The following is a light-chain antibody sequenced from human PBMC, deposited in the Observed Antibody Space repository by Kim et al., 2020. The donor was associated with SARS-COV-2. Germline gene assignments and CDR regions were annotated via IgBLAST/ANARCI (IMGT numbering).Light chain of an antibody. CDR3: QQYNDWPQT. CDR2: GAS. CDR1: QSVSNN. J-gene: IGKJ1*01. Sequence: EIVMTQSPVTLSVSPGERATLSCRASQSVSNNLAWYQQKPGQAPRLLIYGASTRATGIPAGFSGSGSETEFTLTINNLQSEDFAVYYCQQYNDWPQTFGQGTKVDIK. V-gene: IGKV3-15*01.